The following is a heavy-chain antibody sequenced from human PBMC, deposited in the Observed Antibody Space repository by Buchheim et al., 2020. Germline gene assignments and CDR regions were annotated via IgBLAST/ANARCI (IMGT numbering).Heavy chain of an antibody. Sequence: EVQLLESGGGLVQPGGSLRLSCGASGFTFTSYAMSWVRQAPGKGLEWVSYISSSSSYTNYADSVKGRFTISRDNAKNSLYLQMNSLRAEDTAVYYCARVMSTVTTMYFDYWGQGTL. V-gene: IGHV3-48*04. CDR1: GFTFTSYA. CDR3: ARVMSTVTTMYFDY. CDR2: ISSSSSYT. D-gene: IGHD4-17*01. J-gene: IGHJ4*02.